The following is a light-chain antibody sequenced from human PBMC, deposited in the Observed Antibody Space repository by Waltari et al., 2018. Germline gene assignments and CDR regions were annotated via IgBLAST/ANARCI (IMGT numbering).Light chain of an antibody. CDR2: AAS. J-gene: IGKJ5*01. V-gene: IGKV1-12*01. CDR1: QGISSW. Sequence: DFQLTQSPSSLAASVGDTVTITCRASQGISSWLVWYQQKPGKAPKLLIYAASGLPGGVPSRFSGSGSGTDFTLTINSLQPEDFATYYCQQTDTFPRTFGQGTRLEIK. CDR3: QQTDTFPRT.